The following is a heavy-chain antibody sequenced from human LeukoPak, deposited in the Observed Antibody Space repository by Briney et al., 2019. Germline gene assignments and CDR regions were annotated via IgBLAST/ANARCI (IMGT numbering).Heavy chain of an antibody. V-gene: IGHV1-2*02. CDR1: GYTFTGYY. D-gene: IGHD3-10*01. Sequence: GASVKVSCKASGYTFTGYYMHWVRQAPGQGLEWMGWINPNSGGTNYAQKFQGRVTMTRDTSISTAYMELSRLRSDDTAVYYCARDGSGSLTYYYMDVWGKGTTVTISS. CDR2: INPNSGGT. J-gene: IGHJ6*03. CDR3: ARDGSGSLTYYYMDV.